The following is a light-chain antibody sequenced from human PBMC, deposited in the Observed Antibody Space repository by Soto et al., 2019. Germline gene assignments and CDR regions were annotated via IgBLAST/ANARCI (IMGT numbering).Light chain of an antibody. CDR3: QSYDRSLSASI. CDR2: SNN. V-gene: IGLV1-40*01. Sequence: QSVLTQPPSVSGAPGQRVTISCTGTSSNTGAGYNVHWYQQLPGTAPKLIIYSNNNRPSGVPDRFSGSKSGTSASLAITGLQAEDEADYYCQSYDRSLSASIFGGGTKVTVL. CDR1: SSNTGAGYN. J-gene: IGLJ2*01.